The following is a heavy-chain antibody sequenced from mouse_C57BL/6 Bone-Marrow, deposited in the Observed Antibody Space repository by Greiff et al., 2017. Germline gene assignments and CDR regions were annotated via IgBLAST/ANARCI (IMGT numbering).Heavy chain of an antibody. Sequence: VKLMESGAELARPGASVKLSCKASGYTFPSYGISWVKQRTGQGLEWIGEIYPRSGNTYYNEKFKGKATLTADKSSSTAYMELRSLTSEDSAVYFCARSGCLYYGSSYGYWGQGTTLTVSS. J-gene: IGHJ2*01. D-gene: IGHD1-1*01. CDR2: IYPRSGNT. CDR1: GYTFPSYG. V-gene: IGHV1-81*01. CDR3: ARSGCLYYGSSYGY.